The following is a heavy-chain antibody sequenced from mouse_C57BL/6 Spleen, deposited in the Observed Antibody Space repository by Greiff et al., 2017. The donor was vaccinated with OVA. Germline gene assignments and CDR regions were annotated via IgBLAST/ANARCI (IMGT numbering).Heavy chain of an antibody. D-gene: IGHD2-3*01. CDR2: IYPGDGDT. CDR3: ARRGDDGYPDWYFDV. Sequence: VQLQQSGPELVKPGASVKISCKASGYAFSSSWMNWVKQRPGKGLEWIGRIYPGDGDTNYNGKFKGKATLTADKSSSTAYMQLSSLTSEDSAVYFCARRGDDGYPDWYFDVWGTGTTVTVSS. J-gene: IGHJ1*03. V-gene: IGHV1-82*01. CDR1: GYAFSSSW.